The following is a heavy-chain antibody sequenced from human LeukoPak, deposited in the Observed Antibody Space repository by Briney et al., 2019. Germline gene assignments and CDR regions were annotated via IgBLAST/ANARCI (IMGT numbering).Heavy chain of an antibody. D-gene: IGHD7-27*01. V-gene: IGHV4-39*01. CDR2: IHHTGTP. Sequence: SETLSLICIVSGASISTKTPYGGWVRQPPGKGLEWTASIHHTGTPYYNPSLKSRVTISVDTSKNQFSLQFSSVIAADTAVYYCMRHASGEPPRYWGQGTLVTVSS. J-gene: IGHJ4*02. CDR1: GASISTKTPY. CDR3: MRHASGEPPRY.